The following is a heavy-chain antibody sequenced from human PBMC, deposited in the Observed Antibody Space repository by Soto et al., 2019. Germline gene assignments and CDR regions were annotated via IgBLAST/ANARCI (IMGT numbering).Heavy chain of an antibody. CDR2: IWYDGSNK. V-gene: IGHV3-33*01. CDR3: ARDLYYDSSGYCDY. D-gene: IGHD3-22*01. J-gene: IGHJ4*02. Sequence: QVQLVESGGGVDQPGRSLRLSCAASGFTFSSYGMNWVRQAPGTGLAWVAVIWYDGSNKYYADSVKGRFTISRDNSKNTLYLQMNSLRAEDTAVYYCARDLYYDSSGYCDYWGQGTLVTVSS. CDR1: GFTFSSYG.